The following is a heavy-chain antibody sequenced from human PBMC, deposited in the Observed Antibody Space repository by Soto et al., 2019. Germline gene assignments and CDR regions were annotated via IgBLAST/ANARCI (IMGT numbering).Heavy chain of an antibody. CDR3: TREGPVTGTSCFDI. Sequence: PGGSLRLSCAASGFTFSSFGMHWVRQAPGKGREWVALIWANGRDKNYADSVKGRFTISRDNFKDTLDLQMDSLTAEDTAVYYCTREGPVTGTSCFDIWGQGTMVTVSS. V-gene: IGHV3-33*01. CDR1: GFTFSSFG. D-gene: IGHD6-19*01. J-gene: IGHJ3*02. CDR2: IWANGRDK.